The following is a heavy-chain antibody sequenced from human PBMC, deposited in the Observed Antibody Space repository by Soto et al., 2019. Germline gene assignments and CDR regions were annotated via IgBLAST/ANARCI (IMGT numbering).Heavy chain of an antibody. J-gene: IGHJ5*02. CDR2: IFSNDEK. D-gene: IGHD3-22*01. CDR1: GFSLSNARMG. Sequence: QVTLKESGPVLVKPTEPLTLTCTVSGFSLSNARMGVSWIRQPPGKALEWLAHIFSNDEKSYSTSLKSRLTISKDTSKSQVVRTMTNMDPVDTATYYCARIRIVVGGYNWFDPWGQGTLVTVSS. CDR3: ARIRIVVGGYNWFDP. V-gene: IGHV2-26*01.